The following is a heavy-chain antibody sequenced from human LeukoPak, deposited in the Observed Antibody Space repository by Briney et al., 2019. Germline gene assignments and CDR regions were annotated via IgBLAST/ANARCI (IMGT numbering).Heavy chain of an antibody. CDR1: GYTFTSYD. Sequence: ASVKVSCKASGYTFTSYDINWVRQATGQGLEWMGWMNPNSGNTGYAQKFQGRVTMTRDTSINTAYMELHSLRSEDTAVYYCARGYSPSIRTTGNDYWGQGTLVTVSS. V-gene: IGHV1-8*01. J-gene: IGHJ4*02. CDR3: ARGYSPSIRTTGNDY. D-gene: IGHD1-1*01. CDR2: MNPNSGNT.